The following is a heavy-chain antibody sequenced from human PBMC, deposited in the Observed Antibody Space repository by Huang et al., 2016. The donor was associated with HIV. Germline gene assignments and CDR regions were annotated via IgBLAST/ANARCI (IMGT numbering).Heavy chain of an antibody. D-gene: IGHD3-22*01. V-gene: IGHV3-30*02. CDR3: VRGDYYDSRGYHPGYFDY. CDR2: IQYVVNDK. Sequence: VELLEAGGGVVQPGGSLKLSCGTSGFILSNYGMHWVRQASGKGVDGVIFIQYVVNDKYDGDVVKVRCTVGRDNSNNTLFLQMRSPRPDDTSIYYCVRGDYYDSRGYHPGYFDYWGRGALVTVSS. J-gene: IGHJ4*02. CDR1: GFILSNYG.